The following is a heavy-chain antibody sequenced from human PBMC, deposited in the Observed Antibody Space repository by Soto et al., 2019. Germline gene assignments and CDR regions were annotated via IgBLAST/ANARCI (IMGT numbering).Heavy chain of an antibody. J-gene: IGHJ4*02. D-gene: IGHD1-26*01. CDR2: ISGSGGST. V-gene: IGHV3-23*01. CDR1: GFTFSSYA. CDR3: AKRGSGGQFDS. Sequence: EVQLLESGGGLVQPGGSLRLSCAASGFTFSSYAMSWVRQAPGKGLEWVSVISGSGGSTYYADSVKGRFTISRDNSKNTLYLQMYSLRAEETAVRYCAKRGSGGQFDSWGQGTLVTVSS.